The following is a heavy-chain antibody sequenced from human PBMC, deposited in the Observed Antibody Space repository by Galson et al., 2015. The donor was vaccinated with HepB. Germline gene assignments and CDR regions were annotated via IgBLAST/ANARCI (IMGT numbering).Heavy chain of an antibody. Sequence: SVKVSCKASGYTFTSYAMHWVRQAPGQRLEWMEWINAGNGNTKYSQKFQGRVTITRDTSASTAYMELSSLRSEDTAVYYCASQVVPADDAFDIWGQGTMVTASS. V-gene: IGHV1-3*01. CDR3: ASQVVPADDAFDI. CDR1: GYTFTSYA. J-gene: IGHJ3*02. D-gene: IGHD2-2*01. CDR2: INAGNGNT.